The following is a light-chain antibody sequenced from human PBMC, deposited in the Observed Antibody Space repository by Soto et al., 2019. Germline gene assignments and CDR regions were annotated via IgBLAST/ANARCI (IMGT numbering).Light chain of an antibody. CDR2: GVY. Sequence: EIVLTQSPGTLSLSPGGRATLSCRASQSVGSTYLAWYQQKPGXAPRLLIYGVYSRATGIPDRFRGSGSGTHFTPTISPLEPEDFALYYCQQYGSSPWTFGQGTKVDIK. CDR3: QQYGSSPWT. CDR1: QSVGSTY. J-gene: IGKJ1*01. V-gene: IGKV3-20*01.